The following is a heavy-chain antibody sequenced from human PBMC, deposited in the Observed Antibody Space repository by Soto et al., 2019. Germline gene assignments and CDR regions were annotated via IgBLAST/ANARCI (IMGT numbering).Heavy chain of an antibody. Sequence: SETLSLTCSVSGGFITNPDSYWGWIRRPPGKGLEWIGTMDYSGVSKYNPSLMSRITINPDTSKNQFSLQLNSVTPEDTAVYYCARELLWFGELLSNAMFDYWGQGTLVTVSS. CDR2: MDYSGVS. V-gene: IGHV4-39*02. CDR3: ARELLWFGELLSNAMFDY. CDR1: GGFITNPDSY. D-gene: IGHD3-10*01. J-gene: IGHJ4*02.